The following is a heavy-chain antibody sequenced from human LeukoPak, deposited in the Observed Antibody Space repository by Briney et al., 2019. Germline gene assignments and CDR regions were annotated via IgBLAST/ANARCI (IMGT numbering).Heavy chain of an antibody. V-gene: IGHV1-2*02. Sequence: ASVKVSCKASGGTFSSYAISWVRQAPGQGLEWMGWINPNSGGTNYAQKFQGRVTMTRDTSISTAYMELSRLRSDDTAVYYCARDQRSFGIAVAGTLGYWGQGTLVTVSS. D-gene: IGHD6-19*01. J-gene: IGHJ4*02. CDR3: ARDQRSFGIAVAGTLGY. CDR1: GGTFSSYA. CDR2: INPNSGGT.